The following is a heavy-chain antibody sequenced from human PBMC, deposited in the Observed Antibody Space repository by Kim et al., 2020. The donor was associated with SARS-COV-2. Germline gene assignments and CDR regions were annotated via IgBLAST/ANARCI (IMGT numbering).Heavy chain of an antibody. CDR2: ISWNSGSI. CDR3: AKDTGYSSGGFDY. CDR1: GFTFDDYA. Sequence: GGSLRLSCAASGFTFDDYAMHWVRQAPGKGLEWVSGISWNSGSIGYADSVKGRFTISRDNAKNSLYLQMNSLRAEDTALYYCAKDTGYSSGGFDYWGQGTLVTVSS. V-gene: IGHV3-9*01. J-gene: IGHJ4*02. D-gene: IGHD5-18*01.